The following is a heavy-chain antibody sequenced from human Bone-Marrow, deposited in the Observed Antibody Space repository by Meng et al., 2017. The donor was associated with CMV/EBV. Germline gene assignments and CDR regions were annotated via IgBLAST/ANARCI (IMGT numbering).Heavy chain of an antibody. V-gene: IGHV3-21*01. J-gene: IGHJ6*02. CDR1: GFTFSSYS. CDR3: ARGRPRRILTYYYGMDV. CDR2: ISSSSSYK. D-gene: IGHD1-14*01. Sequence: GGSLRLSCAASGFTFSSYSMNWVRQAPGKGLEWVSSISSSSSYKYYADSVKGRFTISRDNAKNSLCLQMNSLRAEDTAVYYCARGRPRRILTYYYGMDVWGQGTTVTVSS.